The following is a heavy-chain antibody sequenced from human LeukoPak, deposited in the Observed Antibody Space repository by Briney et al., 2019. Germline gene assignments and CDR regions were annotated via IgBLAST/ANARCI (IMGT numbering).Heavy chain of an antibody. Sequence: GGSLRLSCAASGFTFSSYWMKWVRQAPGKGLEWVASIKQDGSEIHYVDSVKGRLTISRDNAKKSLYLQMNSLRAEDTALYYCTTYSAFDVWGQGTMVTVYS. CDR1: GFTFSSYW. D-gene: IGHD4-17*01. V-gene: IGHV3-7*05. CDR2: IKQDGSEI. CDR3: TTYSAFDV. J-gene: IGHJ3*01.